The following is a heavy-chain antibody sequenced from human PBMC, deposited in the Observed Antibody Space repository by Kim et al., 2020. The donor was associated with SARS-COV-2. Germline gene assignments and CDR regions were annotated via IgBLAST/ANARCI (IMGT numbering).Heavy chain of an antibody. V-gene: IGHV4-59*09. CDR2: T. Sequence: TNSNPSLTSRFSILLDTSKTQFSLKLSSVTAADTAVYYCARGNSWYYFDYWGQGALVTVSA. J-gene: IGHJ4*02. CDR3: ARGNSWYYFDY. D-gene: IGHD6-13*01.